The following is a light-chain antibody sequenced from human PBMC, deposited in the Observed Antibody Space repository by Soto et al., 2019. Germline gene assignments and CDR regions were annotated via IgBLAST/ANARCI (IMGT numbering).Light chain of an antibody. CDR3: QQYNSYSPLT. CDR1: QDIFNF. CDR2: DAS. Sequence: DIHMTQSPSSLSASVGERVTITVQPSQDIFNFLNWYQQQPGKAPKLLIYDASSLESGVPSRFSGSGSGTEFTLTISSLQPDDFATYYCQQYNSYSPLTFGGGTKVDIK. V-gene: IGKV1-5*01. J-gene: IGKJ4*01.